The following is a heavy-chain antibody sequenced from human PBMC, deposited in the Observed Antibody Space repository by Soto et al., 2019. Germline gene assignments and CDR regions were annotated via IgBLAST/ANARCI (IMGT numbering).Heavy chain of an antibody. Sequence: ASVKVSCKASGYTFTSYYMHWVRQAPGQGLEWMGIINPSGGSTSYAQKFQGRVTMTRDTSTSTVYMELSSLRSEDTAVYYCARASRFSSGGYSSGWFGGGLAYWGQGTLVTVSS. CDR1: GYTFTSYY. CDR2: INPSGGST. J-gene: IGHJ4*02. D-gene: IGHD6-19*01. V-gene: IGHV1-46*03. CDR3: ARASRFSSGGYSSGWFGGGLAY.